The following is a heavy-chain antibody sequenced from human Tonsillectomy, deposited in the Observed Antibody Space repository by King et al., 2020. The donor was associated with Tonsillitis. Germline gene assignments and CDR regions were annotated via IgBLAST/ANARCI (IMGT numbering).Heavy chain of an antibody. CDR1: GFTFSSYG. CDR3: AKDLHDWAEYDIEAYSFGLDV. Sequence: VQLVESGGGVVQPGRSLRLSCAASGFTFSSYGMHWVRQAPGKGLEWVAVISYDGSNLYYADSVKGRFSISRDNSKKTLYLQMSSLRAEDTAFYYCAKDLHDWAEYDIEAYSFGLDVWGQGTTVTVSS. J-gene: IGHJ6*02. V-gene: IGHV3-30*18. D-gene: IGHD3-9*01. CDR2: ISYDGSNL.